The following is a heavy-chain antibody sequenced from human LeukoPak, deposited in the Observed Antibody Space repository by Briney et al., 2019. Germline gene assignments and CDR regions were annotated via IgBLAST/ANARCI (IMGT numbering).Heavy chain of an antibody. Sequence: GASLRISCKGSGYRFTSYWISWVRQMPGKGLEWMGRIDPSDSYTNYSPSFQGHVTISADKSISTAYLQWSSLKASDTAMYYCARLGELSPTTVDYWGQGTLVTVSS. CDR2: IDPSDSYT. J-gene: IGHJ4*02. D-gene: IGHD3-16*02. CDR1: GYRFTSYW. V-gene: IGHV5-10-1*01. CDR3: ARLGELSPTTVDY.